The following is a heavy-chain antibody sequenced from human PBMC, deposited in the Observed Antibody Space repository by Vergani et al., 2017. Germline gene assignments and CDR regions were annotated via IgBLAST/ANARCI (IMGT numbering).Heavy chain of an antibody. V-gene: IGHV1-2*02. Sequence: QVQLVQSGAEVKKPGASVTVSCKASGYTFTGYYMHWVRQAPGQGLEWMGWINPNSGGTNYAQKFQGRVTMTRDTSISTAYMQLSRLSSDDTAVYYCAREVVRVVIYAPGYWVQGTLVTVSS. CDR2: INPNSGGT. CDR1: GYTFTGYY. D-gene: IGHD3-10*01. J-gene: IGHJ4*02. CDR3: AREVVRVVIYAPGY.